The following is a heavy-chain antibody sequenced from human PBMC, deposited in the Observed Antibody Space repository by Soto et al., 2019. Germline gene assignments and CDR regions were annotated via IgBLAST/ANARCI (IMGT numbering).Heavy chain of an antibody. V-gene: IGHV3-23*01. Sequence: EVQMLESGGGLLQPGGSLRLSSAASGFTFSSYAMSWVRQAPGKGLEWVSAISGSGGSTYYADSVKGRFTISRDNAKNTLYLLMNSLRAEDTAVYYCAKENTVTTRSYYYYGTDVWGQGTTVTVSS. CDR1: GFTFSSYA. J-gene: IGHJ6*02. CDR2: ISGSGGST. CDR3: AKENTVTTRSYYYYGTDV. D-gene: IGHD4-17*01.